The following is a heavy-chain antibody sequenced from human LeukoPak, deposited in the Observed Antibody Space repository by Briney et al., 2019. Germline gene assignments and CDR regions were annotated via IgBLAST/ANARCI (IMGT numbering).Heavy chain of an antibody. Sequence: SQTLSLTCTVSGGSISSGDYSWSWIRQPPGKGLEWIGYIYYSGSTYYNPSLKSRVTISVDTSKNQFSLKLSSVTAADTAVYYCARDHGPYYYDSSGYYWFDPWGQGTLVTVSS. V-gene: IGHV4-30-4*01. J-gene: IGHJ5*02. CDR3: ARDHGPYYYDSSGYYWFDP. CDR2: IYYSGST. CDR1: GGSISSGDYS. D-gene: IGHD3-22*01.